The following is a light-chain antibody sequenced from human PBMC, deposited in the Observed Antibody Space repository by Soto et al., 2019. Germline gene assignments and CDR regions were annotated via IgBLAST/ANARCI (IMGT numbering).Light chain of an antibody. CDR3: QHYGASPHT. CDR2: GAS. J-gene: IGKJ1*01. Sequence: ETVLTQSPGTLSLSPGERATLSCRASQSLNSNYLAWYQQKFGQPPKLLVYGASTRATDIPDRFSRSGSGADFTLTISGLEPEDSAVYFCQHYGASPHTFGQGTTVEVK. V-gene: IGKV3-20*01. CDR1: QSLNSNY.